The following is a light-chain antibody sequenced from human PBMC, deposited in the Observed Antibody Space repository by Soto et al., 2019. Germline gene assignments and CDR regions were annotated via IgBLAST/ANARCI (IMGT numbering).Light chain of an antibody. CDR3: QQYYSSPPT. Sequence: DIVMTQSPDSLAVSLGERVTINCKSSQSVLYSFNNNNYLAWYQQRPGQPPKLLIYWASTPESGVPDRFSGSGSGTDFTLAISSLQAEDVAVYYCQQYYSSPPTFGQGTRLEIK. J-gene: IGKJ2*01. CDR1: QSVLYSFNNNNY. V-gene: IGKV4-1*01. CDR2: WAS.